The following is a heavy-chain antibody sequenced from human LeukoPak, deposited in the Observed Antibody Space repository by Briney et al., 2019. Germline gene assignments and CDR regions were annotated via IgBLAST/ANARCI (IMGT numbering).Heavy chain of an antibody. J-gene: IGHJ4*02. Sequence: GGSLRLSCAASGFTFSSYAMSWVRQAPGKGLEWVSALTGSGGSTYYADSVKGRFTISRENAKNTLYLQMNSLRAEDTAVYFCAKDQGHFGYWGQGALVTVSS. V-gene: IGHV3-23*01. CDR1: GFTFSSYA. CDR3: AKDQGHFGY. CDR2: LTGSGGST.